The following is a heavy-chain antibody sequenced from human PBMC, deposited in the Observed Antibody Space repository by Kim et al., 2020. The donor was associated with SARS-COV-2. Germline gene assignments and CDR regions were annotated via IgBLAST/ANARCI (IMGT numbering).Heavy chain of an antibody. D-gene: IGHD4-17*01. Sequence: YADSVKGRSTISRDNSKNTLYLQMNSLRAEDTAVYYCAKEPNGDYWYFDLWGRGTLVTVSS. CDR3: AKEPNGDYWYFDL. V-gene: IGHV3-23*01. J-gene: IGHJ2*01.